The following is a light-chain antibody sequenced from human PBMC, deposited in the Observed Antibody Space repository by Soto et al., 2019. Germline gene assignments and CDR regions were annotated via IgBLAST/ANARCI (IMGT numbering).Light chain of an antibody. CDR1: SGHSSYA. V-gene: IGLV4-69*01. CDR2: LNSDGSH. Sequence: QLVLTQSPSASASLGASVKLTCTLSSGHSSYAIACHQQQPEKGPRYLMKLNSDGSHSKGDGIPDRFSGSGSGAERYLTIASLESEDEADYYCQTWGTGIVVFGGGTKLTVL. J-gene: IGLJ2*01. CDR3: QTWGTGIVV.